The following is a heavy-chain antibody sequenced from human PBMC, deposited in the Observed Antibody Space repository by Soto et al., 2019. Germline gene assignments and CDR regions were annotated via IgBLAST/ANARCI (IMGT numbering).Heavy chain of an antibody. Sequence: ASVKVSCKASGYTFTSYGISWVRQAPGQGLEWMGWINSYNGNTNYAQKLQGRVTMTTDTSTSTAYMELRSLRSDDTAEYYCAREPVAGIWFDPWGQGTLVTVSS. CDR2: INSYNGNT. D-gene: IGHD6-19*01. CDR3: AREPVAGIWFDP. J-gene: IGHJ5*02. CDR1: GYTFTSYG. V-gene: IGHV1-18*01.